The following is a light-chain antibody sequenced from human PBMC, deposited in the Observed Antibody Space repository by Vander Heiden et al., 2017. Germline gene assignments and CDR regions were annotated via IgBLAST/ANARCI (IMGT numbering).Light chain of an antibody. CDR3: SSYDYNDPLV. V-gene: IGLV2-14*01. CDR1: RSNMGDYKY. CDR2: NVD. J-gene: IGLJ2*01. Sequence: QSPLPHPASVSGSPGLTITIPCTGTRSNMGDYKYFSWYQQHPGQAPKLIIFNVDHRPSGVSNRFSGSKSGNSASLTISTLQPEDAAYYYCSSYDYNDPLVFGGGTRLTVL.